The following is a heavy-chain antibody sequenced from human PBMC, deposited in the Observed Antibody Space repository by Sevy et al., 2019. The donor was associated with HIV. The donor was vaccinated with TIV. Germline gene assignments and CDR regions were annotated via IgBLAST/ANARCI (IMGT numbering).Heavy chain of an antibody. CDR2: IWYDGSNK. D-gene: IGHD6-19*01. Sequence: GGSLRLSCAASGFTFSSYGMHWVRQAPGKGLEWVAFIWYDGSNKYYADSVKGRFTISRDNSKNTLYLQMNSLRAEDTAVYYCAKDRRGSSGWYRSYYYYGMDVWGQGTTVTVSS. CDR3: AKDRRGSSGWYRSYYYYGMDV. CDR1: GFTFSSYG. V-gene: IGHV3-30*02. J-gene: IGHJ6*02.